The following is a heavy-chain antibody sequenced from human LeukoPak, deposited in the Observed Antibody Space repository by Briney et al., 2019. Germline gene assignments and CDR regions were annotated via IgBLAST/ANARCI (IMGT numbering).Heavy chain of an antibody. D-gene: IGHD6-19*01. Sequence: SVKVSCKASGGTFSSYAISWVRQAPGQGPEWMGGIIPIFGTANYAQKFQGRVTITADESTSTAYMELSSLRSEDTAVYYCARVRFSYGYSSGLNWFDPWGQGTLVTVSS. CDR3: ARVRFSYGYSSGLNWFDP. CDR1: GGTFSSYA. J-gene: IGHJ5*02. CDR2: IIPIFGTA. V-gene: IGHV1-69*13.